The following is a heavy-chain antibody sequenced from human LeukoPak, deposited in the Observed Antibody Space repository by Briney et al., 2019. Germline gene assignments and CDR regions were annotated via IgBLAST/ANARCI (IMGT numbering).Heavy chain of an antibody. CDR1: GFTFSSYG. Sequence: PGGSLRLSCAASGFTFSSYGMHWVRQASGKGLEWVALIWYDGSNKYYADSVKGRLTISRDNSKNTLCLQMNSLRAEDTAVYYCAREGPRGNSQFDYWGQGTLVTVSS. CDR2: IWYDGSNK. CDR3: AREGPRGNSQFDY. D-gene: IGHD2/OR15-2a*01. J-gene: IGHJ4*02. V-gene: IGHV3-33*01.